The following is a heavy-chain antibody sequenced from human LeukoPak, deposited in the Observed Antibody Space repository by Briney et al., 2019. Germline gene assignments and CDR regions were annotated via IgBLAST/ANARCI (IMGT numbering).Heavy chain of an antibody. CDR1: GYTFTSYG. J-gene: IGHJ5*02. V-gene: IGHV1-18*01. D-gene: IGHD2-2*02. CDR2: ISAYNGNT. Sequence: ASVKVSCKASGYTFTSYGIIWVRQAPGQGLEWMGWISAYNGNTNYAQKLQGRATMTTDTSTSTAYMELRSLRSDDTAVYYCARGRRLYYCSSTSCYRNWFDPWGQGTLVTVSS. CDR3: ARGRRLYYCSSTSCYRNWFDP.